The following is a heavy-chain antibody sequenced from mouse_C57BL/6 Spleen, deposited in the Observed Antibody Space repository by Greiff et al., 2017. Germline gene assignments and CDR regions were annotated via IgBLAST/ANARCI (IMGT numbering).Heavy chain of an antibody. J-gene: IGHJ3*01. CDR3: ARGDYYSNLAWFAY. D-gene: IGHD2-5*01. Sequence: QVHVKQSGPELVKPGASVKLSCKASGYTFTSYDINWVKQRPGQGLEWIGWIYPRDGSTKYNEKFKGKATLTVDTSSSTAYMELHSLTSEDSAVYFCARGDYYSNLAWFAYWGQGTLVTVSA. V-gene: IGHV1-85*01. CDR1: GYTFTSYD. CDR2: IYPRDGST.